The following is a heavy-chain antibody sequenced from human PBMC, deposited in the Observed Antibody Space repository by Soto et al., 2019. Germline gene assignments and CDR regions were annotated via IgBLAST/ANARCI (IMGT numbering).Heavy chain of an antibody. D-gene: IGHD3-10*01. J-gene: IGHJ4*02. CDR1: GFTFSSYG. CDR3: SDGEGFDY. CDR2: ISYDGSNK. V-gene: IGHV3-30*03. Sequence: QVQLAESGGGVVQPGRSLRLSCAASGFTFSSYGMHWVRQAPGKGLEWVAVISYDGSNKYYADSVKGRFTISRDNSKNTLYLQMNSLRAEDTAVYYCSDGEGFDYWGQGTLVTVSS.